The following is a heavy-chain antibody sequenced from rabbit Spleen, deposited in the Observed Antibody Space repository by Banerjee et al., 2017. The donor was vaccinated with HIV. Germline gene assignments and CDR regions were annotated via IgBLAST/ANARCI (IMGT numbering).Heavy chain of an antibody. CDR1: GIDLSSYG. CDR2: IYAAKGST. V-gene: IGHV1S7*01. J-gene: IGHJ6*01. D-gene: IGHD4-1*01. CDR3: ARAIVPWLGLTRLDL. Sequence: QELVESGGGLVQPGESLKLSCTASGIDLSSYGITWVRQAPGKGLEWIGIIYAAKGSTDYASWVNGRFTISSDNAQSTVDLKMTSLTAADTATYFCARAIVPWLGLTRLDLWGPGTLVTVS.